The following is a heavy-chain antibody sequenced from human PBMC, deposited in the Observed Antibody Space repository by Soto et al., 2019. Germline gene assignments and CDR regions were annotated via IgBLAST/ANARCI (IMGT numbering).Heavy chain of an antibody. CDR2: IYWDDYK. CDR1: GFSLGTSGVG. D-gene: IGHD3-10*01. J-gene: IGHJ4*02. Sequence: QITLKESGPTLVKPTQTLTLTCTFSGFSLGTSGVGVGWIRQPPGKALEWVALIYWDDYKHFSPSLESRLTTXKXXSKNLGVLTMTDMDPVDTATYYCAHKGSGLYPLDYWGQGILVTVSS. V-gene: IGHV2-5*02. CDR3: AHKGSGLYPLDY.